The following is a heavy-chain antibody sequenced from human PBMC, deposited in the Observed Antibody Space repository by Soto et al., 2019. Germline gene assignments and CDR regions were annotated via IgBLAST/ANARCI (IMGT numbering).Heavy chain of an antibody. CDR2: IIPIFGTA. Sequence: SVKVSCKASGGTFSSYAISWVRQAPGQGLEWMGGIIPIFGTANYAQKFQGRVTITADESTSTAYMELSSLRSEDTAVYYCARDSYYDILTGPAADYYYYGMDVWGQGTTVTVSS. V-gene: IGHV1-69*13. D-gene: IGHD3-9*01. CDR1: GGTFSSYA. CDR3: ARDSYYDILTGPAADYYYYGMDV. J-gene: IGHJ6*02.